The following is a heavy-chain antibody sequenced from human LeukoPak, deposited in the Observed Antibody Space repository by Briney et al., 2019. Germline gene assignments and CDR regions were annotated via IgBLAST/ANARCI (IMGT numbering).Heavy chain of an antibody. J-gene: IGHJ6*03. V-gene: IGHV1-69*13. CDR2: IIPIFGTA. CDR1: GGTFSSYA. Sequence: SVKVSCKASGGTFSSYAISWVRQAPGQGLEWMGGIIPIFGTANYAQKFQGRVTITADESTSTAYMELSSLRSEDTAVYYCARGLLWGAYYYYYYMDVWGKGTTVTISS. D-gene: IGHD2-2*01. CDR3: ARGLLWGAYYYYYYMDV.